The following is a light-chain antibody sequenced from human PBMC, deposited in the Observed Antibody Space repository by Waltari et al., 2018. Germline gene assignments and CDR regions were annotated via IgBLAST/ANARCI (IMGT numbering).Light chain of an antibody. V-gene: IGLV1-40*01. J-gene: IGLJ2*01. CDR3: QSYDRSLSVV. CDR2: GNN. CDR1: GPNIGAGYE. Sequence: QSALTQPPAASGAPGQRATISCTGSGPNIGAGYEVHGYQQFPGTVHELLLSGNNNRPSGLPALFSASKSGASASLAITGLQAEDGSYYCFQSYDRSLSVVFGGGTKLTVL.